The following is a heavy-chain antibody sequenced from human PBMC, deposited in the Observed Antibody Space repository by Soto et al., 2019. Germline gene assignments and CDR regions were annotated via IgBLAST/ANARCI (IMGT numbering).Heavy chain of an antibody. CDR2: INPNSGGT. V-gene: IGHV1-2*02. J-gene: IGHJ3*02. D-gene: IGHD2-2*01. CDR3: ARGAGVPAATQDAFDI. CDR1: GYTFTGYY. Sequence: ASVEVSCKXSGYTFTGYYMHWVRQAPGQGLEWMGWINPNSGGTNYAQKFQGRVTMTRDTSISTAYMELSRLRSDDTAVYYCARGAGVPAATQDAFDIWGQGTMVTVSS.